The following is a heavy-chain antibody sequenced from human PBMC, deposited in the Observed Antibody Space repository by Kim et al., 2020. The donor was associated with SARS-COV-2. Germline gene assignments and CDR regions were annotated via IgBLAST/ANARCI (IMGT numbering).Heavy chain of an antibody. Sequence: GGSLRLSCAASGFTFSSYAMHWVRQAPGKGLEWVAVISYDGSNKYYPDSVKGRFTISRDNSKNTLYLQMNSLRAEDTAVYYCAREGQVLRYFDWSYNSYGMDVWGQGTTVTVSS. D-gene: IGHD3-9*01. CDR2: ISYDGSNK. CDR1: GFTFSSYA. CDR3: AREGQVLRYFDWSYNSYGMDV. V-gene: IGHV3-30*04. J-gene: IGHJ6*02.